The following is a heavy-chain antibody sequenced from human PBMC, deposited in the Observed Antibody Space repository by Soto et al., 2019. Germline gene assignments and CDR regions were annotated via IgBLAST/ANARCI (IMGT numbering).Heavy chain of an antibody. V-gene: IGHV4-61*08. Sequence: SSETLSLTCTVSGGSISSCDYYWSWIRQPPGKGLEWIGYIYYSGSTNYNPSLKSRVTISVDTSKNQFSLKLSSVTAADTAVYYCARESTFDWPSDDAFDIWGQGTMVTVSS. CDR2: IYYSGST. CDR1: GGSISSCDYY. J-gene: IGHJ3*02. CDR3: ARESTFDWPSDDAFDI. D-gene: IGHD3-9*01.